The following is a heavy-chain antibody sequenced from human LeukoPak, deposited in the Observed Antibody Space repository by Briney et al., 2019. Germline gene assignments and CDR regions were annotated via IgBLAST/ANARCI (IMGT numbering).Heavy chain of an antibody. D-gene: IGHD1-26*01. CDR2: ISTSSSSK. Sequence: GGSLRLSCAVSGFTFSSYRMSWVRQAPGKGLEWVSSISTSSSSKYYADSVKGRFTISRDNSKNTLYLQMNNLRAEDTAMYYCAREMYSGMYNDAFDIWGQGTKVTVSS. V-gene: IGHV3-21*04. J-gene: IGHJ3*02. CDR3: AREMYSGMYNDAFDI. CDR1: GFTFSSYR.